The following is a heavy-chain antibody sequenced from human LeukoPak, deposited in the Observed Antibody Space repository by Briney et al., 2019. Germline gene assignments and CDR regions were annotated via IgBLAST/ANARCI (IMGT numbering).Heavy chain of an antibody. CDR1: GFTFSSYA. Sequence: PGGSLRLSCAASGFTFSSYAMSWVRQAPGKGLEWVSAISGSGGSTYYADSVKGRFTISRDNSKNTLYLQMNSLRAEDTAVYYCAKVTIAYNWNDQMTDYWGQGTLVTVSS. V-gene: IGHV3-23*01. CDR3: AKVTIAYNWNDQMTDY. CDR2: ISGSGGST. J-gene: IGHJ4*02. D-gene: IGHD1-1*01.